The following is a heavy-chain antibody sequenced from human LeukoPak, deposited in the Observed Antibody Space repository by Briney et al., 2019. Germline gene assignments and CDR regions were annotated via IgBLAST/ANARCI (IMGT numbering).Heavy chain of an antibody. CDR1: GFTFSSYA. V-gene: IGHV3-7*01. CDR3: ARARYPKYYYGSGSTNWFDP. D-gene: IGHD3-10*01. Sequence: GGSLRLSCAASGFTFSSYAMSWVRQAPGKGLEWVANIKQDGSEKYYVDSVKGRFTISRDNAKNSLYLRMNSLRAEDTAVYYCARARYPKYYYGSGSTNWFDPWGQGTLVTVSS. J-gene: IGHJ5*02. CDR2: IKQDGSEK.